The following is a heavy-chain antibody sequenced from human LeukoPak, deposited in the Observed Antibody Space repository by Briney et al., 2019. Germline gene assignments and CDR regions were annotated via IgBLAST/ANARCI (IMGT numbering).Heavy chain of an antibody. V-gene: IGHV4-59*01. CDR3: ARTTWCFDL. J-gene: IGHJ2*01. CDR1: GGSISNYY. Sequence: SETLSLTCTVSGGSISNYYWSWIRQPPGKGLEWIGYVYYSGSTNYNPFLKSRVTISLATSKSQFSLKMTSVIAADTAIYYCARTTWCFDLWGRGSLVTVSS. D-gene: IGHD1-1*01. CDR2: VYYSGST.